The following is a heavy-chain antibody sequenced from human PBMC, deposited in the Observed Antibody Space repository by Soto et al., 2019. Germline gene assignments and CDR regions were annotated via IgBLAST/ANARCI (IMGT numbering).Heavy chain of an antibody. V-gene: IGHV4-34*01. D-gene: IGHD5-18*01. CDR3: ARGPWYSYGYSAFDY. CDR1: GGSFSGYY. CDR2: INHSGST. J-gene: IGHJ4*02. Sequence: PSETLSLTCAVYGGSFSGYYWSWIRQPPGKGLEWIGEINHSGSTNYNPSLKSRVTISVDTSKNQFSLKLSSVTAADTAVYYCARGPWYSYGYSAFDYWGQGTLVTVSS.